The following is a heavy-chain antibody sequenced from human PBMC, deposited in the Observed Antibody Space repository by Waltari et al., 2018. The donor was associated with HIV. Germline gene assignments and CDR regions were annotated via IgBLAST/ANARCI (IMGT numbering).Heavy chain of an antibody. Sequence: QVQLQESGPGLVKPSETLSLTCTVSGGSVSSGSYYWSWIRQPPGKGLEWIGYIYYSGSTNYNPSLKSRVTISVDTSKNQFSLKLSSVTAADTAVYYCARVSKYYYDSSGYRINWFDPWGQGTLVTVSS. CDR3: ARVSKYYYDSSGYRINWFDP. D-gene: IGHD3-22*01. CDR2: IYYSGST. J-gene: IGHJ5*02. CDR1: GGSVSSGSYY. V-gene: IGHV4-61*01.